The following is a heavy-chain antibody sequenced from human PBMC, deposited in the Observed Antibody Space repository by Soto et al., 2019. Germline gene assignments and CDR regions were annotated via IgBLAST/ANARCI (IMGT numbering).Heavy chain of an antibody. Sequence: ASVKVSCKASGYTFTGYYIHWVRQAPGQGLEWMGWINPNSGGTNYAQKFQGWVTMTGDTSISTAYMELSRLRSDDTAVYYCARVGDCSGGSCYGGYYHGMDGWGQGTQVXVS. V-gene: IGHV1-2*04. CDR1: GYTFTGYY. CDR2: INPNSGGT. J-gene: IGHJ6*02. D-gene: IGHD2-15*01. CDR3: ARVGDCSGGSCYGGYYHGMDG.